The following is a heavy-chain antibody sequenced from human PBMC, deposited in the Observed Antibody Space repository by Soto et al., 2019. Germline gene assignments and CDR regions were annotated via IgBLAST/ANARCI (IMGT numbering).Heavy chain of an antibody. V-gene: IGHV3-23*01. CDR3: AKDRLGARGVITDLYYYMDV. Sequence: PGGSLRLSCAASGFTFSSYAMSWVRQAPGKGLEWVSAISGSGGSTYYADSVKGRFTISRDNSKNTLYLQMNSLRAEDTAVYYCAKDRLGARGVITDLYYYMDVWGKGTTVTVSS. J-gene: IGHJ6*03. CDR1: GFTFSSYA. CDR2: ISGSGGST. D-gene: IGHD3-10*01.